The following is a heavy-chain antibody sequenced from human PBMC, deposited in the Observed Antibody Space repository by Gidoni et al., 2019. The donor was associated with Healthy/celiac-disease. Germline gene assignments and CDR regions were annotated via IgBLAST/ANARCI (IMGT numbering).Heavy chain of an antibody. CDR3: ARLTSGYYSGWYFDL. D-gene: IGHD3-3*01. Sequence: QLQLQESGPGLVTPSETLSLPCPVSGGSISSSSYYWGWLRQPPGKGLEWIGSIYYSGSTYYNPSLKSRVTISVDTSKTQFSLKLSSVIAADTAVYYCARLTSGYYSGWYFDLWGRGTLVTVSS. J-gene: IGHJ2*01. CDR2: IYYSGST. V-gene: IGHV4-39*01. CDR1: GGSISSSSYY.